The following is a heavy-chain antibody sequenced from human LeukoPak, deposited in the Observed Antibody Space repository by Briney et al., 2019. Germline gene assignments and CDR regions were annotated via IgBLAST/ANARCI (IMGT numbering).Heavy chain of an antibody. J-gene: IGHJ4*02. CDR2: ISRVSSDI. D-gene: IGHD1-1*01. Sequence: GGSLRLSCVGSGFIFSNYFMNWVRQSPGKGLEWVSSISRVSSDIYYADSVKGRFTISRDNAKSSLYLQMNSLRDEDTAVYYCARSAAGTYYWGQGTLVTVSS. CDR1: GFIFSNYF. V-gene: IGHV3-21*06. CDR3: ARSAAGTYY.